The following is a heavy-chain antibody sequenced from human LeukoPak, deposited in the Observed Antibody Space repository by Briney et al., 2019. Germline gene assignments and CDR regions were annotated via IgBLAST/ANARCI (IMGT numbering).Heavy chain of an antibody. CDR3: ARDSHYDILTGYYTKENDY. J-gene: IGHJ4*02. V-gene: IGHV4-59*12. CDR2: IYYSGST. Sequence: SETLSLTCTVSGGSISSYYWSWIRQPPGKGLEWIGYIYYSGSTNYNPSLKSRVTISVDTSKNQFSLKLSSVTAADTAVYYCARDSHYDILTGYYTKENDYWGQGTLVTVSS. CDR1: GGSISSYY. D-gene: IGHD3-9*01.